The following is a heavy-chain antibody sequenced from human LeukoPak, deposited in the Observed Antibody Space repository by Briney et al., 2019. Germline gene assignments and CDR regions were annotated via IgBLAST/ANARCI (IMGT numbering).Heavy chain of an antibody. Sequence: GASVKVSCKASGYTFTNYAMHWVRQAPGQRLEWMGWINAGNGNTKYPQEFHGRVTITRDTSASTAYMELSSLRPEDMAVYYCARVALDGSGWYFDYWGQGTLVTVSS. J-gene: IGHJ4*02. CDR1: GYTFTNYA. CDR2: INAGNGNT. V-gene: IGHV1-3*03. CDR3: ARVALDGSGWYFDY. D-gene: IGHD6-19*01.